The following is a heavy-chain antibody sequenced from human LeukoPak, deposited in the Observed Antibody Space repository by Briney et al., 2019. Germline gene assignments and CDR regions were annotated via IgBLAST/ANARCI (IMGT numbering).Heavy chain of an antibody. CDR2: VYPGGSDT. J-gene: IGHJ4*02. CDR3: ARQGRYYVSGRSPPSDY. V-gene: IGHV5-51*01. Sequence: RGESLKISCKGSGYTFTISWIGWVRQMPGKGLEWMGIVYPGGSDTRYSPSFQGQVTFSADKYITTAYLQWSSLKASDTAIYYCARQGRYYVSGRSPPSDYWARGSLVTVSS. D-gene: IGHD3-10*01. CDR1: GYTFTISW.